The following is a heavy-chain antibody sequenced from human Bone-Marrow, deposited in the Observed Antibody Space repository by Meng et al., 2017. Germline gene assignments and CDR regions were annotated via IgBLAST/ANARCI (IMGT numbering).Heavy chain of an antibody. V-gene: IGHV2-70*04. CDR3: ARMGWWDLYFDY. D-gene: IGHD2-15*01. J-gene: IGHJ4*02. CDR1: GFSLSTSGMR. CDR2: IDWDDDK. Sequence: SGPTLVKPTQTLTLTCTFSGFSLSTSGMRVSWIRQPPGNALEWLARIDWDDDKFYSTSLKTRLTISKDTSKNQVVLTMTNMDPVDTATYYCARMGWWDLYFDYWGQGTLVTVSS.